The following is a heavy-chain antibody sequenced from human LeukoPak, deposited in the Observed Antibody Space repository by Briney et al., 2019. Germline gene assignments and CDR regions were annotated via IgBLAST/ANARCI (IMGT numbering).Heavy chain of an antibody. CDR1: GCTFSNYR. CDR2: IKQDGSEK. J-gene: IGHJ6*02. CDR3: ARALGRLQPYFYHYGMDV. Sequence: GGALTLSCPASGCTFSNYRMRWVRQAPGRGLEWVAKIKQDGSEKYYVDSVRGRFIISKYNAKNSLYLQVSSPRAEDSAVYYCARALGRLQPYFYHYGMDVWGQGTTVTVSS. V-gene: IGHV3-7*01. D-gene: IGHD5-24*01.